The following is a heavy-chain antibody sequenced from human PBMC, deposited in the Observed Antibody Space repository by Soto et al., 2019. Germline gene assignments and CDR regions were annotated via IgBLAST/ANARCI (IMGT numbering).Heavy chain of an antibody. CDR3: AKDRQLGSSLYYFDY. CDR1: GFTFSSYG. D-gene: IGHD5-18*01. V-gene: IGHV3-30*18. J-gene: IGHJ4*02. Sequence: QVQLVESGGGVVQPGRSLRLSCAASGFTFSSYGMHWVRQAPGKGLEWVAVISYHGSNKDYADSVKGRFTNSRDNSKNTLYLQMNSLRGEDTAVYYCAKDRQLGSSLYYFDYWGQGTLVTVSS. CDR2: ISYHGSNK.